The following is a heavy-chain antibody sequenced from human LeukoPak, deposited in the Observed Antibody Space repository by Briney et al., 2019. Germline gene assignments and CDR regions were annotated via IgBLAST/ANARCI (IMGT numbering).Heavy chain of an antibody. D-gene: IGHD6-13*01. J-gene: IGHJ3*02. CDR1: GFTFSSYG. CDR2: IRYDGSNK. CDR3: ATYSSSWFDDAFDI. V-gene: IGHV3-30*02. Sequence: GGSLRLSCAASGFTFSSYGMHWVGQAPGKGLEWVAFIRYDGSNKYYADSVKGRFTISRDNSKNTLYLQMNSLRAEDTAVYYCATYSSSWFDDAFDIWGQGTMVTVSS.